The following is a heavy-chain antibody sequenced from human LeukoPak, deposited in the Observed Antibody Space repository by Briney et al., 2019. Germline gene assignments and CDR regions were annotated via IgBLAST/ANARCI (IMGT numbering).Heavy chain of an antibody. CDR3: ARTLGDSSGYYDYYYYMDV. Sequence: GASVKVFCKASGYTFTSYDINWVRQATGQALEWMGCMTPNSGNTGYAQKFQGRVTMTRNTSISTAYMELSSLRSEDTAVYYCARTLGDSSGYYDYYYYMDVWGKGTTVTVS. CDR2: MTPNSGNT. D-gene: IGHD3-22*01. CDR1: GYTFTSYD. J-gene: IGHJ6*03. V-gene: IGHV1-8*01.